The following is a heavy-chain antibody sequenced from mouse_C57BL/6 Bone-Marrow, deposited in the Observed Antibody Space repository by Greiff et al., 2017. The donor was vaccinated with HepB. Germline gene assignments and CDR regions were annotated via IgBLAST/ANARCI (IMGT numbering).Heavy chain of an antibody. CDR2: IRNKANGYTT. V-gene: IGHV7-3*01. CDR1: GFTFTDYY. J-gene: IGHJ1*03. D-gene: IGHD1-1*01. CDR3: ARSHYYGSSYDWYFDV. Sequence: EVQGVESGGGLVQPGGSLSLSCAASGFTFTDYYMSWVRQPPGKALEWLGFIRNKANGYTTEYSASVKGRFTISRDTSQSILYLQMNALRAEDSATYYCARSHYYGSSYDWYFDVWGTGTTVTVAS.